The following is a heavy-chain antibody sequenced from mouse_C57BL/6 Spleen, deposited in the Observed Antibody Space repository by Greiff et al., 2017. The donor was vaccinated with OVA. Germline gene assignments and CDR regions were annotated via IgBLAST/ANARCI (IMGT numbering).Heavy chain of an antibody. D-gene: IGHD1-1*01. CDR2: ISYDGSN. J-gene: IGHJ3*01. Sequence: VQLKESGPGLVKPSQSLSLTCSVTGYSITSGYYWNWIRQFPGNKLEWMGYISYDGSNNYNPSLKNRISITRDTSKNQFFLKLNSVTTEDTATYDCARDYYGSSYVAYWGQGTLVTVSA. CDR3: ARDYYGSSYVAY. V-gene: IGHV3-6*01. CDR1: GYSITSGYY.